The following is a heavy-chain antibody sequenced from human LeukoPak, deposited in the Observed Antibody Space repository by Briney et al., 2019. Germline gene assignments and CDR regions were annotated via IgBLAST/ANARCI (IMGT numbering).Heavy chain of an antibody. V-gene: IGHV3-23*01. CDR1: GFTFSSYG. D-gene: IGHD2/OR15-2a*01. CDR3: ARDRGGNLF. CDR2: ISASGGNT. Sequence: GGSLRLSCAASGFTFSSYGMSWVRQAPGKGLEWVSSISASGGNTYYADSVKGRFTISRDNSKNTLYLQMNSLRAEDTAVYYCARDRGGNLFWGQGTMVTVSS. J-gene: IGHJ3*01.